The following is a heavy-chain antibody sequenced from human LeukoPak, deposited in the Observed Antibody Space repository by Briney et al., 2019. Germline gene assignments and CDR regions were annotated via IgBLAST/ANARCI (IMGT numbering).Heavy chain of an antibody. CDR1: GFTFDDYG. CDR2: INWNGGST. CDR3: ARVAYNSSWPHDAFDI. D-gene: IGHD6-13*01. Sequence: GGSLRLSCAASGFTFDDYGMSWVRQAPGKGLEWVSGINWNGGSTGHADSVKGRFTISRDNAKNSLYLQMNSLRAEDTALYYCARVAYNSSWPHDAFDIWGQGTMVTVSS. J-gene: IGHJ3*02. V-gene: IGHV3-20*04.